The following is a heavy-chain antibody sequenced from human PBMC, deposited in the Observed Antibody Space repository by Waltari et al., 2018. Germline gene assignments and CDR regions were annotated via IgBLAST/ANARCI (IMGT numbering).Heavy chain of an antibody. D-gene: IGHD3-22*01. CDR1: GFTFGNYW. CDR2: INRDGSER. Sequence: EVHLVQSGGGLVQPGGSLRLSCAASGFTFGNYWMNWVRQAPGKGREWVANINRDGSERHYVDSMRGRFTISRDNTENSLSLQMNSLRAEDTALYYCARGLYDTSGCLDYWGQGTLVAVSS. V-gene: IGHV3-7*03. J-gene: IGHJ4*02. CDR3: ARGLYDTSGCLDY.